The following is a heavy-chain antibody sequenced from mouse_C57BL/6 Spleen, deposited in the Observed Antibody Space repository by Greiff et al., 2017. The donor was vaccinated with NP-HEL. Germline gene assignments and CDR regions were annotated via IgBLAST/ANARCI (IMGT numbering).Heavy chain of an antibody. Sequence: VQLKESGGGLVKPGGSLKLSCAASGFTFSSYAMSWVRQTPEKRLEWVATISDGGSYTYYPDNVKGRFTISRDNAKTNLYLQMSHLKSEDTAMYYCARGGYDYLRGFDYWGQGTTLTVSS. CDR3: ARGGYDYLRGFDY. CDR2: ISDGGSYT. D-gene: IGHD2-4*01. V-gene: IGHV5-4*01. J-gene: IGHJ2*01. CDR1: GFTFSSYA.